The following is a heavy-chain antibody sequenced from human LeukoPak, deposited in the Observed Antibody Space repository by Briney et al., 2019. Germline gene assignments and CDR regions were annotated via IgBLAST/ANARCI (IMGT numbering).Heavy chain of an antibody. CDR1: GFSFSSCA. J-gene: IGHJ4*02. D-gene: IGHD1-1*01. V-gene: IGHV3-23*01. CDR2: ITGGGGSTT. CDR3: AKGRVGGWNGGDC. Sequence: GGSLRLSCAASGFSFSSCAMTWVRQAPGKGLEWVSAITGGGGSTTYYADSVKGRFTISADNSKNTLYLQMHSLRAKDTAIYYCAKGRVGGWNGGDCWGQRTLVTVSS.